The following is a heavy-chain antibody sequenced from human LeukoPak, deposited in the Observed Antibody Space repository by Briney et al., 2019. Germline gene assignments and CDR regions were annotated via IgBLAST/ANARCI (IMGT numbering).Heavy chain of an antibody. CDR3: ARGDNYYDSSGYYDY. J-gene: IGHJ4*02. CDR2: ISYDGSSK. D-gene: IGHD3-22*01. CDR1: GFTFSIYT. V-gene: IGHV3-30-3*01. Sequence: PGRSLRLSCAASGFTFSIYTMHWVRQAPGKGLEWVAVISYDGSSKYYADSLKGRFTISRDNSKTTLYLQMNSLSAEDTAVYYCARGDNYYDSSGYYDYWGQGTLVTVSS.